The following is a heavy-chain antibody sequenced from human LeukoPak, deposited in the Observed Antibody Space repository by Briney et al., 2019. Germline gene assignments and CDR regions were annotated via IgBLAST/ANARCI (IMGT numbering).Heavy chain of an antibody. CDR3: ARERYDSLGFDY. Sequence: SETLSLTCTVSGGSISSYYWSWIRQPPGKGLEWIGYIYYSGSTNYNPSLKSRVTISVDTSKNQFSLKLSSVTAADTAVYYCARERYDSLGFDYWGQGTLVTVSS. CDR2: IYYSGST. J-gene: IGHJ4*02. V-gene: IGHV4-59*12. CDR1: GGSISSYY. D-gene: IGHD5-12*01.